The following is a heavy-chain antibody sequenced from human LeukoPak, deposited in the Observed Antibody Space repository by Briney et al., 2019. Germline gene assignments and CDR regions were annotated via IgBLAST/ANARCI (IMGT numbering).Heavy chain of an antibody. Sequence: PGGSMRRSCAASGFTFSSYAMTWVRQAPGKGLEWVSTISGSGGSTYYADSVKGRFTISRDNSKDTVYLQVNSLRAEDTAVYYCAKDSRSLPYCFDFWGQGTLVTVSS. J-gene: IGHJ4*02. CDR3: AKDSRSLPYCFDF. V-gene: IGHV3-23*01. CDR1: GFTFSSYA. CDR2: ISGSGGST.